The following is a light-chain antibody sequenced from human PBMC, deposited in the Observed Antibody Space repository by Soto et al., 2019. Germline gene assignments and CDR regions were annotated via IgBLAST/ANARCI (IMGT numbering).Light chain of an antibody. V-gene: IGKV3-20*01. CDR3: QQCASSPRT. CDR2: DAS. J-gene: IGKJ1*01. Sequence: EIVLTQSPGTLSLSPGERATLSCRASQSVSSSYLAWYQQKPGQAPRLLIYDASSRATGIPDRFSGSGSGTDFTLTISRLEPEDFAVYYCQQCASSPRTFGQGTKVDIK. CDR1: QSVSSSY.